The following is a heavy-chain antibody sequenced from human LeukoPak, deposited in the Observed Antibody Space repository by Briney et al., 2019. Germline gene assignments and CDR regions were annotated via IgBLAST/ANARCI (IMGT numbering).Heavy chain of an antibody. CDR1: GGSISSYY. CDR2: IYTSGST. J-gene: IGHJ4*02. CDR3: ARGRRSGGYSPFDY. Sequence: SETLSLTCTVSGGSISSYYWSWIRQPAGKGLEWIGRIYTSGSTNYNPSLKSRVTMSVDTSKNQFSLKLSSVTAADTAVYYCARGRRSGGYSPFDYWGQGTLVTVSS. D-gene: IGHD5-18*01. V-gene: IGHV4-4*07.